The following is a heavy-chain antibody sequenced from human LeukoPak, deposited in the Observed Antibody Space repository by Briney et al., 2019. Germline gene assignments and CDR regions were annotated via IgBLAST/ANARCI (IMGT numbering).Heavy chain of an antibody. CDR2: IIPIFGTA. J-gene: IGHJ6*02. CDR3: ARAYSNYVQLVGSYYGMDV. V-gene: IGHV1-69*13. CDR1: GGTFSSYA. D-gene: IGHD4-11*01. Sequence: PPASVKVSCKASGGTFSSYAISWVRQAPGQGLEWMGGIIPIFGTANYAQKFKGRVTITADESTSTAYMELSSLRSEDTAVYYCARAYSNYVQLVGSYYGMDVWGQGTTVTVSS.